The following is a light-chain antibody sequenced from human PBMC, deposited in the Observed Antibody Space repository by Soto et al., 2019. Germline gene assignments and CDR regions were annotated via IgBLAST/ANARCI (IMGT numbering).Light chain of an antibody. CDR3: HQYKT. V-gene: IGKV3-20*01. J-gene: IGKJ1*01. CDR1: QSVSTSD. CDR2: DAF. Sequence: EIVLTQSPGTLSLSPCERATLSCRASQSVSTSDVAWYQQKFGQAPRLLIYDAFSRATGSPGRFRASGAGTDCTLTISKLEPEYFAVYYCHQYKTFGQGTKVDIK.